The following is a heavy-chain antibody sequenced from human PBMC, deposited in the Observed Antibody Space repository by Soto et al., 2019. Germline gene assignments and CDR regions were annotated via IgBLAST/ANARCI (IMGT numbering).Heavy chain of an antibody. J-gene: IGHJ5*02. CDR3: ARGRKVVATPARDDWFDP. CDR2: INPKDGAT. D-gene: IGHD2-21*02. CDR1: GYSFIDYY. Sequence: QVQPVQSGAEVRRPGASVRVSCKASGYSFIDYYINWVRQAPGQGLEWMGWINPKDGATKSAQKFQDWVTMTSDTSHTTAYLDLRSDDTAVYYCARGRKVVATPARDDWFDPWGQGTLVTVSS. V-gene: IGHV1-2*04.